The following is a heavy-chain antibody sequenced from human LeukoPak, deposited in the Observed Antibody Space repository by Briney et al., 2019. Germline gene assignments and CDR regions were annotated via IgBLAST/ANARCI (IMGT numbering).Heavy chain of an antibody. CDR2: LDSGGSA. D-gene: IGHD2-15*01. Sequence: PGGSLRLSCAASGFTVSDNYMSWFRQAPGKGLEWLSVLDSGGSAIYADSVGGRFTISRDNSKNTLHLQMDSLTIEDSALYYCARDHVVASGAVAYWGQGTLVTVSS. CDR3: ARDHVVASGAVAY. CDR1: GFTVSDNY. V-gene: IGHV3-53*01. J-gene: IGHJ4*02.